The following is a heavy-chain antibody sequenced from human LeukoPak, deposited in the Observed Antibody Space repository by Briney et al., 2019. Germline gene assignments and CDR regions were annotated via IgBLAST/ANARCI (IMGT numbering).Heavy chain of an antibody. CDR3: ASLQVGATLFDY. V-gene: IGHV4-39*01. D-gene: IGHD1-26*01. Sequence: SETLSLTCTVSGGSISSSSYYWGWIRQPPGKGLEWIGSIYYSGSTYYNPSLKSRVTISVDTSKNQFSLKLSSVTAADTAVYYCASLQVGATLFDYWGQGTLVTVSS. J-gene: IGHJ4*02. CDR2: IYYSGST. CDR1: GGSISSSSYY.